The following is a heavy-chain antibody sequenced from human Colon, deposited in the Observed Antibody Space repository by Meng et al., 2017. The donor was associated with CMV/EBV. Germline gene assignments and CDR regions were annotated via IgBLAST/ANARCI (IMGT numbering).Heavy chain of an antibody. D-gene: IGHD2-8*02. CDR2: IFHSGSPNYST. J-gene: IGHJ6*02. CDR1: GGSISSYY. CDR3: ARGLLVVANSGGFYYYGMDV. V-gene: IGHV4-59*01. Sequence: GSLRLSCTVSGGSISSYYWSWIRQPPGKGLEWIGYIFHSGSPNYSTNYNPNYNPSLKSRVTISVDTSKNQFSLKLSSVTAADTAIYYCARGLLVVANSGGFYYYGMDVWGQGTTVTVSS.